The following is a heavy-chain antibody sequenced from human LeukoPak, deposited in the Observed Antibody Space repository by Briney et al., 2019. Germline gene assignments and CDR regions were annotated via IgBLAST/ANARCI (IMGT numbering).Heavy chain of an antibody. J-gene: IGHJ5*02. CDR2: TYYRSKWYN. D-gene: IGHD1-14*01. CDR3: ARGTATAYCPINWFDP. CDR1: GDSVSSNSAA. V-gene: IGHV6-1*01. Sequence: SQTLSLTCAISGDSVSSNSAAWNWIRRSPSRGLEWLGRTYYRSKWYNDYAVSVKSRITINPDTSKNQFSLQLNSVTPEDTAVYYCARGTATAYCPINWFDPWGQGTLVTVSS.